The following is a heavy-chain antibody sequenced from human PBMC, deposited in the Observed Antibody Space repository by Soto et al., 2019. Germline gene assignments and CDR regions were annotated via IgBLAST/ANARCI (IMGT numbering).Heavy chain of an antibody. CDR2: IKSKTDGGTT. CDR3: TTVRPLTVTTLGFDY. Sequence: GGSLRLSCAASGFTFSNAWMNWVRQAPGKGLEWVGRIKSKTDGGTTDYAAPGKGRFTISRDDSKNTLYLQMNSLKTEDTAVYYCTTVRPLTVTTLGFDYWGQGTLVTVSS. J-gene: IGHJ4*02. CDR1: GFTFSNAW. V-gene: IGHV3-15*07. D-gene: IGHD4-17*01.